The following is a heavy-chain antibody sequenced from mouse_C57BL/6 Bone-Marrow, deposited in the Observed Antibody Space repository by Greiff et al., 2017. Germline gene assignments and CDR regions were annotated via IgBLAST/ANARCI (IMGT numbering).Heavy chain of an antibody. CDR3: ARLGDITSVGAPYYFDY. Sequence: QVQLQQSGAELARPGASVKLSCKASGYTFTSYGISWVKQRTGQGLEWIGEIYPRSGNTYYNQKFKGKATLTADKSSSTAYMELRSLTSEDSAVYFCARLGDITSVGAPYYFDYWGQGTTLTVSS. V-gene: IGHV1-81*01. CDR1: GYTFTSYG. CDR2: IYPRSGNT. J-gene: IGHJ2*01. D-gene: IGHD1-1*01.